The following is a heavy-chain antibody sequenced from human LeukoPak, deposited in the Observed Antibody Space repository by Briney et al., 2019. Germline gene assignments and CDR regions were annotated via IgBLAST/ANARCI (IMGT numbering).Heavy chain of an antibody. CDR3: QGTYCDFWSGYYLYYYYGMDV. Sequence: PGGSLRLSCAASGFTFSSYSMNWVRQAPGKGLEWVSSISSSSSYIYYADSVKGRFTISRDNAKNSLYLQMNSLRAEDTAVYYCQGTYCDFWSGYYLYYYYGMDVWGQGTTVTVSS. V-gene: IGHV3-21*01. CDR1: GFTFSSYS. D-gene: IGHD3-3*01. CDR2: ISSSSSYI. J-gene: IGHJ6*02.